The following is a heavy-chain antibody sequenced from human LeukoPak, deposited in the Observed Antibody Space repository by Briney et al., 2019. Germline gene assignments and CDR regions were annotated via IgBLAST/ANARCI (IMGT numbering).Heavy chain of an antibody. Sequence: PGGSLRLSCAASGFTFSSYVMSWVRQAPGKGLEWVSLISGDGVSTFYADSVKGRFSISRDNSKNSLSLEMNSLRTEDTAMYYCARESGKFDYWGQGTLVAVSS. CDR2: ISGDGVST. CDR1: GFTFSSYV. V-gene: IGHV3-43*02. CDR3: ARESGKFDY. J-gene: IGHJ4*02.